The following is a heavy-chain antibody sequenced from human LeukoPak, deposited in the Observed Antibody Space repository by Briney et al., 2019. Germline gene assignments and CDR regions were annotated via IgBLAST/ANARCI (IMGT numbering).Heavy chain of an antibody. J-gene: IGHJ4*02. CDR1: GYTFTSYG. D-gene: IGHD5-12*01. V-gene: IGHV1-18*01. Sequence: ASVKVSCKASGYTFTSYGISWVRQAPGQGLEWMGWISAYNGNTNHAQKLQGRVTMTTDTSTSTAYMELRSLRSDDTAVYYCARDRGYSGYGMARGDYWGQGTLVTVSS. CDR2: ISAYNGNT. CDR3: ARDRGYSGYGMARGDY.